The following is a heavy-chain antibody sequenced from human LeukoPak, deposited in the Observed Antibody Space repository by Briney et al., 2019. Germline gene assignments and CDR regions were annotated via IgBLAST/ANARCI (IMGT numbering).Heavy chain of an antibody. J-gene: IGHJ4*02. Sequence: GGSLRLSCAASGFTFSSYAMHWVRQAPGKGLEWVAVIWYDGSNQYYLDSVKGRFTVSRDNAKNTLYLQMNSLRAEDTAVYYCASAFRNDYANYWGQGTLVTVSS. CDR2: IWYDGSNQ. CDR1: GFTFSSYA. CDR3: ASAFRNDYANY. V-gene: IGHV3-30*04. D-gene: IGHD4-17*01.